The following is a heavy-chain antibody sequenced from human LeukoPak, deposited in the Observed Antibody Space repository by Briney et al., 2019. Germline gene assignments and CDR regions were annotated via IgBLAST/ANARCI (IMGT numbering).Heavy chain of an antibody. CDR1: GGSTSSYY. Sequence: SETLSLTCTVSGGSTSSYYWSWIRQPPGKGLEWIGYIYYSGSTNYNPSLKSRVTISVDTSKNQFSLKLSSVTAADTAVYYCARGPAWGWAGNWGQGTLVTVSS. CDR2: IYYSGST. D-gene: IGHD7-27*01. V-gene: IGHV4-59*01. J-gene: IGHJ4*02. CDR3: ARGPAWGWAGN.